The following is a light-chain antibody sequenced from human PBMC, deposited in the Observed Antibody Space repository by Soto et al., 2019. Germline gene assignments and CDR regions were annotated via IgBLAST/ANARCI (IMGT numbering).Light chain of an antibody. CDR3: RQYLLTPPWT. CDR2: WAS. Sequence: DIVMTQSPDSLAVSLGERATINCKSSQSVLYTSNNKNYIAWYQQKPGQPPELLIYWASLREVGVPDRFIGREFGRDLTHLIVSANAQDVAGYYGRQYLLTPPWTFGQGTKVEL. CDR1: QSVLYTSNNKNY. V-gene: IGKV4-1*01. J-gene: IGKJ1*01.